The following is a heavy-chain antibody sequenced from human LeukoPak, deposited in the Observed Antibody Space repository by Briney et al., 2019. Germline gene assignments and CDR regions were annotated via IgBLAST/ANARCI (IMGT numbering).Heavy chain of an antibody. D-gene: IGHD3-10*01. V-gene: IGHV1-18*01. CDR1: GYTFTSYG. J-gene: IGHJ5*02. CDR3: ARDLWWVGESHPNWFDP. CDR2: ISAYNGNT. Sequence: GASVKVSCKASGYTFTSYGISWVRQAPGQGLEWMGWISAYNGNTNYAQKLQGRVTMTTDTSTSTAYMELRSLRSDDTAVYYCARDLWWVGESHPNWFDPWGQGTLVTVSS.